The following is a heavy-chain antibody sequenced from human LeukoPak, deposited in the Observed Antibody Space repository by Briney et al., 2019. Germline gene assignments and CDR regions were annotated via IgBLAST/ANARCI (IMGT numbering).Heavy chain of an antibody. CDR1: GFTFRTYW. J-gene: IGHJ4*02. CDR2: IKQDGDQK. Sequence: GGSLRLSCAASGFTFRTYWMSWVRQAPGKGLEWVANIKQDGDQKHYADSVWGRFTISRDNAKNSLYLQMNSLRAEDTAVYYCARFAKGYGSGDIDYWGQGTLVTVSS. D-gene: IGHD3-10*01. CDR3: ARFAKGYGSGDIDY. V-gene: IGHV3-7*03.